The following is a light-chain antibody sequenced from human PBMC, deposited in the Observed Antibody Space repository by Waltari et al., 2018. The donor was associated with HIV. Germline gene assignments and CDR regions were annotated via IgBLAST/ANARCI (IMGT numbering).Light chain of an antibody. J-gene: IGLJ1*01. CDR2: DVS. CDR1: SSDIVAHNS. CDR3: KSKTSSSTPCV. Sequence: QSALTQPASVSGSPGQSITISCTGSSSDIVAHNSVSWYQQHPGKAPKLIIYDVSNRPSGVSGRFSGSKSGNTASLTISGLQAEDEADYFCKSKTSSSTPCVFGTGTKVAVL. V-gene: IGLV2-14*03.